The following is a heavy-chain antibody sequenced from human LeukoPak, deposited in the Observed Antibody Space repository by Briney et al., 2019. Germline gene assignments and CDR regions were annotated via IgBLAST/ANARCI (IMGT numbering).Heavy chain of an antibody. D-gene: IGHD2-15*01. CDR3: AREGYCSGGSCSGDY. V-gene: IGHV4-59*12. CDR1: GGSFSSYY. Sequence: SETLSLTCAVYGGSFSSYYWSWIRQPPGKGLEWIGYIYYSGSTNYNPSLKSRVTISVDTSKNQFSLKLSSVTAADTAVYYCAREGYCSGGSCSGDYWGQGTLVTVSS. J-gene: IGHJ4*02. CDR2: IYYSGST.